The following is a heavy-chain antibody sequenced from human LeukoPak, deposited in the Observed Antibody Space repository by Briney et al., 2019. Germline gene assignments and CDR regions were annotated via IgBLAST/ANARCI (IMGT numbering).Heavy chain of an antibody. Sequence: SETLPLTCTVSGGSISSGGYYWSWIRQPPGKGLEWIGYIYHSGSTYYNPSLKSRVTISVDRSKNQFSLKLSSVTAADTAVYYCAERSSGGWFDPWGQGTLVTVSS. V-gene: IGHV4-30-2*01. D-gene: IGHD1-26*01. CDR3: AERSSGGWFDP. CDR1: GGSISSGGYY. J-gene: IGHJ5*02. CDR2: IYHSGST.